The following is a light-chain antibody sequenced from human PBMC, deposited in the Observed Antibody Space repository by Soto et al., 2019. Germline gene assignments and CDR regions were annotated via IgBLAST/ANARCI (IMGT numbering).Light chain of an antibody. CDR3: TSYGGSNTYV. J-gene: IGLJ1*01. V-gene: IGLV2-8*01. CDR1: KSDIGVYDF. Sequence: QSAVTQPPSASVSPVQSGTISCTGTKSDIGVYDFFSSYQHLPGKSPRLIIYEVFPRPSGVPDRFSGSKSGNTASLTGSGLQAADEADYFCTSYGGSNTYVFGSGTKVTVL. CDR2: EVF.